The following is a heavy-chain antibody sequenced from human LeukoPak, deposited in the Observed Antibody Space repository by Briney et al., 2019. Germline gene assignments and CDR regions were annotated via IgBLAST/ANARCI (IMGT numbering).Heavy chain of an antibody. J-gene: IGHJ4*02. CDR1: GFTFTNYG. Sequence: GRSLRLSCAASGFTFTNYGMHWVRQAPGKGLEWVAVIWYDGSNKYYADSVKGRFTISRDNSKNTLYLQMNSLRAEDTAVYYCARIVGPRYFDYWGQGTLVTVSS. D-gene: IGHD1-26*01. CDR3: ARIVGPRYFDY. CDR2: IWYDGSNK. V-gene: IGHV3-33*01.